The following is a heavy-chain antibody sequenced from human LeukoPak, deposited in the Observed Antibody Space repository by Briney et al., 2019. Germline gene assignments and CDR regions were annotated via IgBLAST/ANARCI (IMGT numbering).Heavy chain of an antibody. CDR3: ASSISNIAARPTAFDI. Sequence: GGSLRLSCAASGFTFSNYAMHWVRQAPGKGLEWMAIISYDGSNKDCADSVKGRFTISRDNSKNTLYLQVNGLRTEDTAVYYCASSISNIAARPTAFDIWGQGTMVTVSS. V-gene: IGHV3-30-3*01. D-gene: IGHD6-6*01. J-gene: IGHJ3*02. CDR2: ISYDGSNK. CDR1: GFTFSNYA.